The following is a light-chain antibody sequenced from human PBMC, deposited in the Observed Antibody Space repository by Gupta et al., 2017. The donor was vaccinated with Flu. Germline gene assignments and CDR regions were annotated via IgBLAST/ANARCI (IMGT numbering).Light chain of an antibody. J-gene: IGLJ2*01. CDR2: EVY. V-gene: IGLV2-14*01. CDR3: SSSTTSNALVL. Sequence: TISCTGTSSDIGIYNYVSWYQHHPGKAPRLMMYEVYNRPSGISNRFSGYKSGNTASLNISGLQAEDEAYYYCSSSTTSNALVLFGGGTKLTVL. CDR1: SSDIGIYNY.